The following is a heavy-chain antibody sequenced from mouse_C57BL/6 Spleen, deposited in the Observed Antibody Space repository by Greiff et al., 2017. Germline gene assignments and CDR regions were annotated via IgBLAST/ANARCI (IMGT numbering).Heavy chain of an antibody. D-gene: IGHD2-5*01. CDR1: GYTFTSYW. Sequence: VQLQQSGTVLARPGASVKMSCKTSGYTFTSYWMHWVKQRPGQGLEWIGAIYPGNSDTSYNQKFKGKAKLTAVTSASTAYMELSSLTNEDSAVYYCTRGVLYYSNYDYAMDYWGQGTSVTVSS. CDR3: TRGVLYYSNYDYAMDY. CDR2: IYPGNSDT. V-gene: IGHV1-5*01. J-gene: IGHJ4*01.